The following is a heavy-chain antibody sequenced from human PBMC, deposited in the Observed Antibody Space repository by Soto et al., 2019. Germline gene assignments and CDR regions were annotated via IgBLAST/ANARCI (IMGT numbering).Heavy chain of an antibody. CDR3: AREEWDPDQWHYYGMDV. CDR1: GFTFSSYA. CDR2: ISYDGSNK. D-gene: IGHD1-26*01. J-gene: IGHJ6*02. Sequence: QVQLVESGGGVVQPGRSLRLSCAASGFTFSSYAMHWVRQAPGKGLEWVAVISYDGSNKYYADSVKGRFTISRDNSKNTLYLQMNSRRAEDTAVYYCAREEWDPDQWHYYGMDVWGQGTTVTVSS. V-gene: IGHV3-30-3*01.